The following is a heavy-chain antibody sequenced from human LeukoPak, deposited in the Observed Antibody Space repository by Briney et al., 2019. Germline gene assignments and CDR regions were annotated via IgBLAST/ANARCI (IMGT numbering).Heavy chain of an antibody. CDR2: INAYNGNT. CDR1: GYTFTSYG. CDR3: ARGDVLRYFDWSQGYFDY. Sequence: ASVKVSCKASGYTFTSYGISWVRQAPGQGLEWMGWINAYNGNTNYAQKLQGRVTMTTDTSTSTAYMELRSLRSDDTAVYYCARGDVLRYFDWSQGYFDYWGQGTLVTVSS. V-gene: IGHV1-18*01. J-gene: IGHJ4*02. D-gene: IGHD3-9*01.